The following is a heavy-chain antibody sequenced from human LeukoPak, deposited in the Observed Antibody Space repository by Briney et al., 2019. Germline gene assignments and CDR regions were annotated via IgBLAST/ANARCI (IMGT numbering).Heavy chain of an antibody. CDR3: AKNSLLRGYPYNWFDP. CDR1: GFTFSSYG. D-gene: IGHD3-22*01. CDR2: IWYDGSNK. J-gene: IGHJ5*02. V-gene: IGHV3-33*06. Sequence: PGGSLRLSCAASGFTFSSYGMHWVGQAPGKGLEWVAVIWYDGSNKYYADSVKGRFTISRDNSKNTLYLQMNSLRAEDTAVYYCAKNSLLRGYPYNWFDPWGQGTLVTVSS.